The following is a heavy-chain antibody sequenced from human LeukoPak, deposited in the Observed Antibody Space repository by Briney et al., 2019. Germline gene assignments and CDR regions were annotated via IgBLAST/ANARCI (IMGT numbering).Heavy chain of an antibody. CDR1: GFTFSDYY. V-gene: IGHV3-11*03. CDR2: ISGSSSYT. D-gene: IGHD1-26*01. CDR3: ARSGGYYNLDYFDY. Sequence: GGSLRLSCAASGFTFSDYYMNWIRQAPGKGLEWVSYISGSSSYTKYADSVKGRFTISRDNAKKSLYLQINSLRVEDTAVYYCARSGGYYNLDYFDYWGQGTLVTVSS. J-gene: IGHJ4*02.